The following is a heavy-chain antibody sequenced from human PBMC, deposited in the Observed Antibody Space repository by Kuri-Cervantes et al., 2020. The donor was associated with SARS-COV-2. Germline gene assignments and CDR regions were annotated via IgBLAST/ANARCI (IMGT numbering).Heavy chain of an antibody. Sequence: SGTLSLTCTVSGGSVSSGSYYWSWIRQPPGKGLEWIGYIYYSGSTNYNPSLKSRVTISVDTSKNQFSLKLSSVTAADTAVYYCARDGAGVAVAGTSNWFDPWGQGTLVTVSS. CDR1: GGSVSSGSYY. V-gene: IGHV4-61*01. CDR2: IYYSGST. J-gene: IGHJ5*02. CDR3: ARDGAGVAVAGTSNWFDP. D-gene: IGHD6-19*01.